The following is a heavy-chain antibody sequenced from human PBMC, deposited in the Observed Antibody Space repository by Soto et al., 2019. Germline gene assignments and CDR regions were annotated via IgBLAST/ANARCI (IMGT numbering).Heavy chain of an antibody. J-gene: IGHJ4*02. CDR1: GFTFSDYY. CDR3: ASAMVRGVIRSDY. Sequence: GGSLRLSCAASGFTFSDYYMSWIRQAPGKGLEWVSSISSSSSYIYYADSVKGRFTISRDNAKNSLYLQMNSLRAEDTAVYYCASAMVRGVIRSDYWGQGTLVTVSS. V-gene: IGHV3-11*06. D-gene: IGHD3-10*01. CDR2: ISSSSSYI.